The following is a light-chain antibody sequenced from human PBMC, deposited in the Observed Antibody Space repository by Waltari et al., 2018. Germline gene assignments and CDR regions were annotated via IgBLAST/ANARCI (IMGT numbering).Light chain of an antibody. J-gene: IGKJ2*01. V-gene: IGKV1-5*03. CDR1: QDVKNR. CDR2: RAS. CDR3: QQHHNSPYT. Sequence: DIQMTQSPSTLSASVGNRDSLTCRTSQDVKNRVAWEQQKPGQAPHLLIYRASVLETGVPSRLSGSGSGTEFTLTISGLQPDDFATYYCQQHHNSPYTFGQGTKLEI.